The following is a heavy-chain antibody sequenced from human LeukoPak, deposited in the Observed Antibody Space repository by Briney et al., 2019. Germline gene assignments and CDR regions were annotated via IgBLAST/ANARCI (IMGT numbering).Heavy chain of an antibody. D-gene: IGHD6-19*01. J-gene: IGHJ1*01. Sequence: SETLSLTCTVSGGSISNNYWSWIRQPPGKGLEWIGYIYYSGSTNYNPSLKSRVAISVDTSKNQFSLKLSSVTTADTAVYYCARGISDFQHWGQGTLVTVSS. V-gene: IGHV4-59*01. CDR3: ARGISDFQH. CDR2: IYYSGST. CDR1: GGSISNNY.